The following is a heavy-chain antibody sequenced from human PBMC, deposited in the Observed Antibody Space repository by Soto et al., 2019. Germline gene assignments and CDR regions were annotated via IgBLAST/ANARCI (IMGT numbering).Heavy chain of an antibody. J-gene: IGHJ6*03. V-gene: IGHV1-69*02. D-gene: IGHD2-2*01. CDR2: IIPILGIA. CDR1: GGTYSSCT. CDR3: AGPEYQLRPNPYYYYMDV. Sequence: QVQLVQSGADVKKPGSSVKVSCKASGGTYSSCTISWVRQAPGQGLEWMGRIIPILGIANYAQKFQGRVTITADKSTSTAYMELSSLRSEDTAVYYCAGPEYQLRPNPYYYYMDVWGKGTTVTVSS.